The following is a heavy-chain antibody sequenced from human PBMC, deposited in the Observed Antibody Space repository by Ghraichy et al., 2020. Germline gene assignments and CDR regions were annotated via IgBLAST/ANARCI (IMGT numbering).Heavy chain of an antibody. V-gene: IGHV1-69*06. CDR3: ARVGDSSDAFDI. Sequence: SVKVSCKASGGTFSSYAISWVRQAPGQGLEWMGGIIPIFGTANYAQKFQGRVTITADKSTSTAYMELSSLRSEDTAVYYCARVGDSSDAFDIWGQGTMVTVSS. CDR2: IIPIFGTA. D-gene: IGHD3-16*01. J-gene: IGHJ3*02. CDR1: GGTFSSYA.